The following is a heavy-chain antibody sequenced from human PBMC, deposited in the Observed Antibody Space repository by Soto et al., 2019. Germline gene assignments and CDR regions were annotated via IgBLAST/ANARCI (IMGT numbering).Heavy chain of an antibody. CDR1: GFTFSSYA. V-gene: IGHV3-30-3*01. CDR2: ISYDGSNK. D-gene: IGHD1-26*01. CDR3: ARDEVDYYGMDV. J-gene: IGHJ6*02. Sequence: GGSLRLSCAASGFTFSSYAMPWVRQAPGKGLEWVAVISYDGSNKYYADSVKGRFTISRDNSKNTLYLQMNSPRAEDTAVYYCARDEVDYYGMDVWGQGTTVTVSS.